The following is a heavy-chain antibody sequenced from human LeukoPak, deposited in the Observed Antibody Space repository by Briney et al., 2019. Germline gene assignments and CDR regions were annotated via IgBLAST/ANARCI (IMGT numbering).Heavy chain of an antibody. CDR2: ISAYNGNT. Sequence: AASVTVSCTASGYTFTSYGISWVRQAPGQGLEWMGWISAYNGNTNYAQKLQGRVTMTTDTSTSTAYMELRSLRSDDTAVYYCARWGIIVATTDDTNYYYYYGMDVWGQGTTVTVSS. CDR3: ARWGIIVATTDDTNYYYYYGMDV. V-gene: IGHV1-18*01. J-gene: IGHJ6*02. D-gene: IGHD5-12*01. CDR1: GYTFTSYG.